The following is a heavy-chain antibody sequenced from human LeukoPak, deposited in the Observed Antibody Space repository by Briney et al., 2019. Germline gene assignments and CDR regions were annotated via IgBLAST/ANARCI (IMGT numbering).Heavy chain of an antibody. CDR3: ARDPEEGAFDI. CDR1: GFTVSSNY. D-gene: IGHD1-14*01. CDR2: IYSDGST. V-gene: IGHV3-66*01. Sequence: PGGSLRLSCAASGFTVSSNYMSWVRQAPGKGLEWVSVIYSDGSTYYADSVKGRFTISRDNSKNTLYLQMNSLRAEDTAVYYCARDPEEGAFDIWGQGTMVTVSS. J-gene: IGHJ3*02.